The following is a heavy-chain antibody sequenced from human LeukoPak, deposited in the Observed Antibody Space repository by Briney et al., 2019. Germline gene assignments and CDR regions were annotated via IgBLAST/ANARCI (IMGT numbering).Heavy chain of an antibody. CDR2: FSGSGGST. V-gene: IGHV3-23*01. CDR1: GFTFSSSA. J-gene: IGHJ4*03. CDR3: AKFSPYSDVDY. Sequence: GGSLRLSCTASGFTFSSSAMSWVRQAPGKGLQWVSAFSGSGGSTYYADSVKGRFTISRDNSKNTLYLQMNSLRAEDTAVYYCAKFSPYSDVDYWGQGTTVTVSS. D-gene: IGHD4-17*01.